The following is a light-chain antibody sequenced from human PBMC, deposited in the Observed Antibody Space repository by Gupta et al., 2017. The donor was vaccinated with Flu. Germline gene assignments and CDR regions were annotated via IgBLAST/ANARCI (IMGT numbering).Light chain of an antibody. Sequence: QLALTQSPSASASVGASVKLTCTLSRGHSRYAIAWHQQQPEKGPRYLIKLNSDGNHSKRDGIPDPFSGYSSGAERYLTISSLASDDDADYYCQTWGTGSGGVFGGGTKLTVL. CDR3: QTWGTGSGGV. V-gene: IGLV4-69*01. CDR1: RGHSRYA. CDR2: LNSDGNH. J-gene: IGLJ2*01.